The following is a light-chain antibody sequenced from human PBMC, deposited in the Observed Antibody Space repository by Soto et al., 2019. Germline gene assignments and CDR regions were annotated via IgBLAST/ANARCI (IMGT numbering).Light chain of an antibody. CDR2: EVS. Sequence: QSALTQPASVSGSPGQSITISCTGTSSDVGGYNYVSWYQQHPGKAPKLMIYEVSNRPSGVSNRFSASKSGNTASLTISVHQAEDADYYYCSSSTSSSTLVFGTGTKLTVL. J-gene: IGLJ1*01. CDR3: SSSTSSSTLV. CDR1: SSDVGGYNY. V-gene: IGLV2-14*01.